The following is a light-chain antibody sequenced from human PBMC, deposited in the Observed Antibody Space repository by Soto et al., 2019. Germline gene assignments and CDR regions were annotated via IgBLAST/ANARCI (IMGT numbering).Light chain of an antibody. CDR1: QSVLYSSNNKNY. CDR3: QQYSNTPQS. CDR2: WAS. V-gene: IGKV4-1*01. J-gene: IGKJ1*01. Sequence: DIVMTQSPDSLAVSLGERATINCKSSQSVLYSSNNKNYLAWYQQKPGQPPRLLIYWASTRESGVPDRVSGSGSGTDFTLTISSLQAEDVAVYYCQQYSNTPQSFGQGTKVEIK.